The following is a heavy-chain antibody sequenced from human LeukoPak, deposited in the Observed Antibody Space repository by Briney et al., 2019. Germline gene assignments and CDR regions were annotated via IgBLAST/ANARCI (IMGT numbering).Heavy chain of an antibody. J-gene: IGHJ5*02. CDR2: INPNSGGT. CDR1: GYTFTGYY. CDR3: ARGISSTSTSGNWFDP. V-gene: IGHV1-2*02. Sequence: ASVKVCCKASGYTFTGYYMHWVRQAPGQGLEWMGWINPNSGGTNYAQKFQGRVTMTRDTSISTAYMELSRLRSDDTAVYYCARGISSTSTSGNWFDPWGQGTLVTVSS. D-gene: IGHD2-2*01.